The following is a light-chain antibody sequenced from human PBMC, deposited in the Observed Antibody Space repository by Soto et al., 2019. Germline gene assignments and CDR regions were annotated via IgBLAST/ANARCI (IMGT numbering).Light chain of an antibody. Sequence: QSVLTQPPSASGTPGQRVTISCSGSSSNIGGNAVNWYQQLPGTAPKLLIYSDNQRPSGVHDRFSGSKSGTSASLAISGLQSEDEADYYCATWDDSLNGYVFATGTKVTVL. V-gene: IGLV1-44*01. CDR1: SSNIGGNA. CDR2: SDN. CDR3: ATWDDSLNGYV. J-gene: IGLJ1*01.